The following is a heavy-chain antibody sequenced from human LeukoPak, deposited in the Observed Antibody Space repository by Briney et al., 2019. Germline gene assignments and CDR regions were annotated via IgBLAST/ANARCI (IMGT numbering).Heavy chain of an antibody. CDR2: IIPIFGTA. J-gene: IGHJ6*03. D-gene: IGHD4-17*01. CDR3: ARDDYGDQRRVRGNYYYYMDV. Sequence: GASVKVSCKASGYTFTGYYMHWVRQAPGQGLEWMGGIIPIFGTANYAQKFQGRVTITADESTSTAYMELSSLRSEDTAVYYCARDDYGDQRRVRGNYYYYMDVWGKGTTVTVSS. V-gene: IGHV1-69*13. CDR1: GYTFTGYY.